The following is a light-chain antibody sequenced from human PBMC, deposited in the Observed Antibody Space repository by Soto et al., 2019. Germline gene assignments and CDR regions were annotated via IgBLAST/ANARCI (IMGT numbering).Light chain of an antibody. CDR3: QQYNSLWT. Sequence: DIQMTQSPSTLSASVGDRVTITCRASQSISSWLAWYQQKPGKAPKLLIYKASSLESGVPSRFSGSGSGTEFPLTISSLQPDDFATYYCQQYNSLWTFDQGTKVEIK. CDR2: KAS. V-gene: IGKV1-5*03. J-gene: IGKJ1*01. CDR1: QSISSW.